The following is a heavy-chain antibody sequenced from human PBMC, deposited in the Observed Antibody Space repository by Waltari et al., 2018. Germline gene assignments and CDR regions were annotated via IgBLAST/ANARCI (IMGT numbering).Heavy chain of an antibody. J-gene: IGHJ4*02. V-gene: IGHV1-69*01. Sequence: VQXXQSGXEVKKPXSSVQVSCKXSGGSFSNSAFAWVRQAPGQGLEYMGXIIPIXKTPNXAQNFRDRVTXSADESTSTVYMELRSLXSGDTAVYXCAREXEGVVGATPFDXWGPGTLVTVSS. CDR1: GGSFSNSA. CDR3: AREXEGVVGATPFDX. CDR2: IIPIXKTP. D-gene: IGHD1-26*01.